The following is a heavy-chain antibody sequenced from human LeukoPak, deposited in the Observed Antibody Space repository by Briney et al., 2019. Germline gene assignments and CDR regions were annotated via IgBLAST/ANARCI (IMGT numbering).Heavy chain of an antibody. J-gene: IGHJ5*02. D-gene: IGHD1-1*01. V-gene: IGHV4-4*07. Sequence: SETLSLTCTVSGGSISNYYWSWIRQPAGKGLEWIGRFYTSGRNIYNPSLKSRVTISGDKSMNQFSLNLSSVTAADTAVYYCARDWNWFDPWGQGTLVTVSS. CDR3: ARDWNWFDP. CDR2: FYTSGRN. CDR1: GGSISNYY.